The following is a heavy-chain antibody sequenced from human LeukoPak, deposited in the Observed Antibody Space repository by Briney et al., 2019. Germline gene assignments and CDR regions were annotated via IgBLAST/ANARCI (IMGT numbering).Heavy chain of an antibody. CDR3: TTTKRVGNCNGGGCFDF. Sequence: GGSLRLSCAASGFTFNNAWMTWVRQAPGKGLEWVGRIKSKSDGETTNYAAPVKGRFTISRDGSANTLFLQMNSLTTEDTAVYYCTTTKRVGNCNGGGCFDFWGQGTLVTVSS. D-gene: IGHD2-8*02. CDR1: GFTFNNAW. CDR2: IKSKSDGETT. J-gene: IGHJ4*02. V-gene: IGHV3-15*05.